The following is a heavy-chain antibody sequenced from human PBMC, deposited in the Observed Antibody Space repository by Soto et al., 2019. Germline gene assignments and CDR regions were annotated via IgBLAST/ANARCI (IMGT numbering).Heavy chain of an antibody. V-gene: IGHV4-34*01. J-gene: IGHJ4*02. CDR3: ARGRTLVAVAALLDY. Sequence: QVQLQQWGAGLLKPSETLSLTCAVYGGSFSGYYWSWIRQPPGKGLEWIGEINHSGSTNYNPSLKSRVTISVDTSKNQFSLKLSSVTAADTAVYYCARGRTLVAVAALLDYWGQGTLVTVSS. D-gene: IGHD6-19*01. CDR1: GGSFSGYY. CDR2: INHSGST.